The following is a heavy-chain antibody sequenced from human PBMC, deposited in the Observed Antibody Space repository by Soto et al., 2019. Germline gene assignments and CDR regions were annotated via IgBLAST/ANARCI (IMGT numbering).Heavy chain of an antibody. J-gene: IGHJ5*02. Sequence: ASVKVSCKASGYTFTSYAMHWVRQAPGQRLEWMGWINAGNGNTKYSQKFQGRVTITRDTSASTAYMELSSLRSEDTAVYYCARGNFITMVRGVIPNWFDPWGQGTLVTVSS. V-gene: IGHV1-3*01. CDR1: GYTFTSYA. D-gene: IGHD3-10*01. CDR3: ARGNFITMVRGVIPNWFDP. CDR2: INAGNGNT.